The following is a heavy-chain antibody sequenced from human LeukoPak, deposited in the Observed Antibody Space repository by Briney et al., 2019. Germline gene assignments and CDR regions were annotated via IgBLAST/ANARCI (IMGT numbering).Heavy chain of an antibody. Sequence: SETLSLTCTVSGVSISSYYWSWIRQPPGKGLEWIGYIYYSGSTNYNPSLKSRVTISVDTSKNQFSLKLSSVTAADTAVYYCARAGPRGRRFDLRGQGTLVTVSS. J-gene: IGHJ5*02. CDR1: GVSISSYY. V-gene: IGHV4-59*01. CDR2: IYYSGST. CDR3: ARAGPRGRRFDL. D-gene: IGHD2-15*01.